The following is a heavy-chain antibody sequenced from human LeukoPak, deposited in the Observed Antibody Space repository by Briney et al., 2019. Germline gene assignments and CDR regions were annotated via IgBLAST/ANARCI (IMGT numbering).Heavy chain of an antibody. CDR3: ARFRGSSWYPYYFDY. V-gene: IGHV4-34*01. Sequence: PSETLSLTCAVYGGSFRGYYWSWIRQPPGKGLEWIGEINHSGSTNYNPSLKSRVTISVDTSKNQFSLKLSSVTAADTAVYHCARFRGSSWYPYYFDYWGQGTLVTVSS. CDR1: GGSFRGYY. J-gene: IGHJ4*02. CDR2: INHSGST. D-gene: IGHD6-13*01.